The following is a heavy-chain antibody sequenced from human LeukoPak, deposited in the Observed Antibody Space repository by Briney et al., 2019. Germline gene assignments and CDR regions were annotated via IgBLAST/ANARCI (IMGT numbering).Heavy chain of an antibody. CDR2: INPSGGST. Sequence: ASVKVSCKASGYTFTSYYMHWVRQAPGQGLEWMGIINPSGGSTSYAQEFQGRVTQTRDTSTSTVYMELSSLRSEDTAVYYCAGAISPNIGANDTGRHAFDTWGQGTMVTVSS. CDR3: AGAISPNIGANDTGRHAFDT. CDR1: GYTFTSYY. J-gene: IGHJ3*02. D-gene: IGHD5-12*01. V-gene: IGHV1-46*03.